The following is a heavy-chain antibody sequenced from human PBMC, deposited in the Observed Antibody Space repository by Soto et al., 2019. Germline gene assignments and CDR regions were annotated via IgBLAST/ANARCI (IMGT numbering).Heavy chain of an antibody. J-gene: IGHJ4*02. CDR2: IYYSGST. V-gene: IGHV4-61*03. D-gene: IGHD5-18*01. CDR3: ARDIRGYSRAFDY. Sequence: SYTLSLTCTFSGGSVIGGSYYWTLIRQPPGKGLEWIGYIYYSGSTTYNPSLKSRVTISIDTSKNHFSLKLTSATAADTAVYYCARDIRGYSRAFDYWGQEDLVTV. CDR1: GGSVIGGSYY.